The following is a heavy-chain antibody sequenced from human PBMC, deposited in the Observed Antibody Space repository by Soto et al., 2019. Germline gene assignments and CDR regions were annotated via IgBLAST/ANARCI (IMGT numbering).Heavy chain of an antibody. V-gene: IGHV3-30*18. Sequence: QVQLVESGGGVVQPGRSLRLSCAASGFTFSTYGMQWVRQAPGKGLEWVAVISYDGSNKYCADSVKGRFTISRDNSKNTMFLKMNSLTAEDTAVYYCAKELGRYCSGGGCYYFDYWGQGTLVNVSS. J-gene: IGHJ4*02. CDR2: ISYDGSNK. CDR3: AKELGRYCSGGGCYYFDY. D-gene: IGHD2-15*01. CDR1: GFTFSTYG.